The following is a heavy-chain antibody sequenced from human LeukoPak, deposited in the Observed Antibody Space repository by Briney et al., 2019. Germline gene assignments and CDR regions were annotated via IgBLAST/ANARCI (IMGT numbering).Heavy chain of an antibody. D-gene: IGHD6-19*01. J-gene: IGHJ4*02. Sequence: ASVKVSCKASGYTFTSYGISWVRQAPGRGLEWMGLVDPEDGETIYAEKFQGRVTITADTSTDTAYMELSSLRSEDTAVYYCATDMIAVAAKEMDYWGQGTLVTVSS. V-gene: IGHV1-69-2*01. CDR2: VDPEDGET. CDR3: ATDMIAVAAKEMDY. CDR1: GYTFTSYG.